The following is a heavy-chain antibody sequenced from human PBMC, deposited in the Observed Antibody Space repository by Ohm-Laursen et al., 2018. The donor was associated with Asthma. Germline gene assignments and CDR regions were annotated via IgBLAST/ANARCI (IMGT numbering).Heavy chain of an antibody. V-gene: IGHV4-30-4*02. D-gene: IGHD3-16*01. CDR2: IYYSGST. Sequence: PSDTLSLTCPVSGGSISSGDYYWSWIRQPPGKGLEWIGYIYYSGSTYYNPSLKSRVTISVDTSKNQFSLKLSSVTAADTAVYYCARGGGYYYGMDVWGQGTTVTVSS. CDR3: ARGGGYYYGMDV. J-gene: IGHJ6*02. CDR1: GGSISSGDYY.